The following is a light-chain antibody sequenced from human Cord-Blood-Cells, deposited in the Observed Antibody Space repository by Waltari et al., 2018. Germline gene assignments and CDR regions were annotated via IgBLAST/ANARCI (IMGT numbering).Light chain of an antibody. Sequence: QSALTQPASVSGSPGQSITISCSGTSNDARSYNLVSWYQQQPAKAPKLMIYEVSKRPSGVSNRFSGSKSGNTASLTISGLQAEDEADYYCCSYAGSSTFVFGTGTKVTVL. CDR3: CSYAGSSTFV. CDR1: SNDARSYNL. CDR2: EVS. V-gene: IGLV2-23*02. J-gene: IGLJ1*01.